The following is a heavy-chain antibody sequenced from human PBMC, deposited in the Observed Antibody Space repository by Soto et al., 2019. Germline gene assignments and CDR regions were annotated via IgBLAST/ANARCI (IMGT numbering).Heavy chain of an antibody. Sequence: QVQLQQWGAGLLKPSETLSLTCAVYGGSFSGYYWSWIRQPPGKGLEWIGEINHSGSTNYNPSLKSRVTISVDTSKNQFSLKLSSVTAADTAVYYCARGPYNWNYQKTYYYYYYMDVWGKGTTVTVSS. CDR2: INHSGST. V-gene: IGHV4-34*01. CDR3: ARGPYNWNYQKTYYYYYYMDV. J-gene: IGHJ6*03. CDR1: GGSFSGYY. D-gene: IGHD1-7*01.